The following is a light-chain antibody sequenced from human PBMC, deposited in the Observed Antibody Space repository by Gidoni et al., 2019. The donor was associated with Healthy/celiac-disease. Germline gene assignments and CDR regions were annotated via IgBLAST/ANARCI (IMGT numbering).Light chain of an antibody. J-gene: IGKJ3*01. CDR2: GAS. CDR1: QSVCRSY. CDR3: QKYAT. Sequence: EIVLTPSPGTLSLSPGERPTLPCRASQSVCRSYLAWYQQKPGQAPRLLNYGASSRATGIPSRFSGSGYGTDFTITISRMEPEEFAVYYCQKYATFGPGTKVEIK. V-gene: IGKV3-20*01.